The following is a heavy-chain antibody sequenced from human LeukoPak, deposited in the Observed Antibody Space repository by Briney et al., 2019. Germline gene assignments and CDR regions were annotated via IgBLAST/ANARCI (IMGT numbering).Heavy chain of an antibody. CDR2: IYTSGST. J-gene: IGHJ4*02. V-gene: IGHV4-4*07. CDR1: GGSISSYY. D-gene: IGHD3-9*01. CDR3: ARDYPYYDILTGYYDTRSFFDY. Sequence: SETLSLTCTVSGGSISSYYWSWIRQSAGKGLEWIRRIYTSGSTNYNPSLKSRVTMSVDTSKNQFSLKLSSVTAADTAVYYCARDYPYYDILTGYYDTRSFFDYWGQGTLVTVSS.